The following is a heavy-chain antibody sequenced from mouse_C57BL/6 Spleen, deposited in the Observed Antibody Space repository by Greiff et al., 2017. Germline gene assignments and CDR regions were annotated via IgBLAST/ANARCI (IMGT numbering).Heavy chain of an antibody. CDR2: ISYDGSN. V-gene: IGHV3-6*01. CDR3: ARLEFITTVVATDY. Sequence: DVQLQESGPGLVKPSQSLSLTCSVTGYSITSGYYWNWIRQFPGNKLEWMGYISYDGSNNYNPSLKNRISITRDTSKNQFFLKLNSVTTEDTATYYCARLEFITTVVATDYWGQGTTLTVSS. J-gene: IGHJ2*01. D-gene: IGHD1-1*01. CDR1: GYSITSGYY.